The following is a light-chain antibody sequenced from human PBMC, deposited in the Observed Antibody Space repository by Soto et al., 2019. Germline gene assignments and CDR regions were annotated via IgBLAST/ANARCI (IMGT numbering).Light chain of an antibody. CDR2: DAS. Sequence: DIQMTQSPSSLSAFVGDRVTITCRASQSIRSYLNWYQQKPGKAPNLLIYDASNLQSGVPSRLSGSGSGTDFTLTISSLQPEDFATYYCQQSYGTLYTFGQGTKLEIK. J-gene: IGKJ2*01. CDR3: QQSYGTLYT. CDR1: QSIRSY. V-gene: IGKV1-39*01.